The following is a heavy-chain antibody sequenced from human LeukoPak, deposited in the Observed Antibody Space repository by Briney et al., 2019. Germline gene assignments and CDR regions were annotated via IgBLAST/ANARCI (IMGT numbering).Heavy chain of an antibody. Sequence: PSETLSLTCTVSGGSISDGSYHWSWIRQPAGKELEWAGRISTTGSPKYNPPLKSRVSISIDTSKNELSLTLSSVTAADTAVYYCARVGWGSYYYMDVWGRGTTVTVSS. D-gene: IGHD3-16*01. CDR1: GGSISDGSYH. V-gene: IGHV4-61*02. CDR3: ARVGWGSYYYMDV. CDR2: ISTTGSP. J-gene: IGHJ6*03.